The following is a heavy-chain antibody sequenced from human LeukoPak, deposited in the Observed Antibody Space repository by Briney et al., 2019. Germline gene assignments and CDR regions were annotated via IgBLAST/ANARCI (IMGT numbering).Heavy chain of an antibody. J-gene: IGHJ4*02. CDR1: GFTFSSYS. Sequence: GGTLRLSCAASGFTFSSYSMNWVPQAPRKGLEWVSSITGSSRYIYYADLVKGRFTISRDNAKNSLYLQINSLRAEDTDVYYCARGLGSSWYSPDYWGQGTLVTVSS. CDR2: ITGSSRYI. CDR3: ARGLGSSWYSPDY. V-gene: IGHV3-21*01. D-gene: IGHD6-13*01.